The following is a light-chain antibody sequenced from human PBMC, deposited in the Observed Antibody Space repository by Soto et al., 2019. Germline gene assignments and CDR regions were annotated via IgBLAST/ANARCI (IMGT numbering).Light chain of an antibody. Sequence: QSVLTQLPSASASLGASVKLTCTLSSGHSRSAIAWHQQQPGKGPRYLMKVTSDGSHLKGDGVPDRFSGSSPGAERYLTGPRVEYEDEADCYCQAWGTGLVVFGGGTKLTVL. V-gene: IGLV4-69*01. J-gene: IGLJ2*01. CDR3: QAWGTGLVV. CDR2: VTSDGSH. CDR1: SGHSRSA.